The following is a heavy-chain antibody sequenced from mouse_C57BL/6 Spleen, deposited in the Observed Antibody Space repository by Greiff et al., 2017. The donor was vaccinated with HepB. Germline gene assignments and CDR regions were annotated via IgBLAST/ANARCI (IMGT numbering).Heavy chain of an antibody. CDR3: ARGPNWDCFDY. CDR1: GYAFSSYW. J-gene: IGHJ2*01. CDR2: IYPGDGDT. Sequence: VQLVESGAELVKPGASVKISCKASGYAFSSYWMNWVKQRPGKGLEWIGQIYPGDGDTNYNGKFKGKATLTADKSSSTAYMQLSSLTSEDSAVYFCARGPNWDCFDYWGQGTTLTVSS. V-gene: IGHV1-80*01. D-gene: IGHD4-1*01.